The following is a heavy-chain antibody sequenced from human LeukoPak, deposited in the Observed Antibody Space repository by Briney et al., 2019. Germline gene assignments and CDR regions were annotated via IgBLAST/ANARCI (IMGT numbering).Heavy chain of an antibody. CDR1: GGTFSSYA. D-gene: IGHD6-13*01. Sequence: SSVKVSCKASGGTFSSYAISWVRQAPGQGLEWMGRIIPIFGTANYAQKFQGRVTITTDESTSTAYMELSSLRSEDTAVYYCARGGIAAADLDYWGQGILVTVSS. J-gene: IGHJ4*02. V-gene: IGHV1-69*05. CDR2: IIPIFGTA. CDR3: ARGGIAAADLDY.